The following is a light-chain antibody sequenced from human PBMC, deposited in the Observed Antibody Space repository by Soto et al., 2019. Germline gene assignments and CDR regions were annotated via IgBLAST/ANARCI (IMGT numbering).Light chain of an antibody. V-gene: IGKV3-20*01. CDR3: QQYGSSIT. CDR2: AAS. J-gene: IGKJ5*01. CDR1: QSLGSGY. Sequence: EIVLTPSPGTLSLSPGDRATLSCRASQSLGSGYLAWYQQKPGQAPRILIYAASTRATGIPDRFRGSGSGTDSTLTIRSLEPEDFSVYYCQQYGSSITFGRGTRLEIK.